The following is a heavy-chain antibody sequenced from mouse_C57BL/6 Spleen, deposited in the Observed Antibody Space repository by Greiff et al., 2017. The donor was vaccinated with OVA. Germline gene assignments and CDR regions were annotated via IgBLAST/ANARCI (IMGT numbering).Heavy chain of an antibody. CDR1: GFTFTDYY. CDR2: IRNKANGYTT. Sequence: EVMPVESGGGLVQPGGSLSLSCAASGFTFTDYYMSWVRQPPGKALEWLGFIRNKANGYTTEYSASVKGRFTISRDNSQSILYLQMNALRAEDSATYYCARYSYYGSSFDYWGQGTTLTVSS. J-gene: IGHJ2*01. CDR3: ARYSYYGSSFDY. V-gene: IGHV7-3*01. D-gene: IGHD1-1*01.